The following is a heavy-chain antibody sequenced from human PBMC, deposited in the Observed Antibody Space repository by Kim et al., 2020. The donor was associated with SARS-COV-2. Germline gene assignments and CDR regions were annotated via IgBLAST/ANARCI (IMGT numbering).Heavy chain of an antibody. CDR1: GGSISSSNW. J-gene: IGHJ6*02. CDR3: ARASGWYPPYGGMDV. D-gene: IGHD6-19*01. Sequence: SETLSLTCAVSGGSISSSNWWSWVRQPPGKGLEWIGEIYHSGSTNYNPSLKSRVTISVDKSKNQFSLKLSSVTAADTAVYYCARASGWYPPYGGMDVWGQGTTVTVSS. V-gene: IGHV4-4*02. CDR2: IYHSGST.